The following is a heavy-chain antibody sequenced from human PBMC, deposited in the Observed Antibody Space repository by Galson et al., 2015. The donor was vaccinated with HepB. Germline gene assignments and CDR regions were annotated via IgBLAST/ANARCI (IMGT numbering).Heavy chain of an antibody. Sequence: SETLSLTCTVSGGSISSRSHYWGWIRQPPGKGLEWIGSIYYSGSTYYNASLKSRVTISADTSKNQFSLKLGSVTAADTAVYYCARHEYYYDSSGPIRGYFDLWGRGTLVTVSS. CDR3: ARHEYYYDSSGPIRGYFDL. J-gene: IGHJ2*01. CDR2: IYYSGST. D-gene: IGHD3-22*01. CDR1: GGSISSRSHY. V-gene: IGHV4-39*01.